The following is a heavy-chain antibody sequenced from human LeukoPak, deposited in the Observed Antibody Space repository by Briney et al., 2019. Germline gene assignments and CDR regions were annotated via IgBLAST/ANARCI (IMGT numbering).Heavy chain of an antibody. CDR2: MNPNSGNT. CDR1: GYTFTSYD. V-gene: IGHV1-8*03. D-gene: IGHD6-6*01. CDR3: ARVLAFPRRKYSSSSIGPHPPYYFDY. J-gene: IGHJ4*02. Sequence: ASVKVSCQASGYTFTSYDINWVRPATGQGLEWMGWMNPNSGNTGYAQKFQGRVTITRNTSISTAYMELSSLRSEDTAVYYCARVLAFPRRKYSSSSIGPHPPYYFDYWGQGTLVTVSS.